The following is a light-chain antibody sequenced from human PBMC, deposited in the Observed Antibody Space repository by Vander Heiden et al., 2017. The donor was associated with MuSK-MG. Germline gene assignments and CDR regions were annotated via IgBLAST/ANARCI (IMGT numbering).Light chain of an antibody. J-gene: IGKJ1*01. CDR3: QQSYTIPT. CDR1: LSLTTY. CDR2: SAS. V-gene: IGKV1-39*01. Sequence: DIQITQPPSSLSASVGDRVLITCRASLSLTTYVHWYQQKPGKAPKLLIYSASTLQSGVPSRFSGSGSGTDFTLTISSLQPEDFATYYCQQSYTIPTFGQGTKVEI.